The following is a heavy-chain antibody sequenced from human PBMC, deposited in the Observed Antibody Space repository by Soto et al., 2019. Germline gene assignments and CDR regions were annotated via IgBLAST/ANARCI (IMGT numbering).Heavy chain of an antibody. CDR3: TTDVWTAGATDY. Sequence: EVQLVESGGGLVKPGGSLRLSCAASDFTFKNAWMNWVRQAPGKGLEWVGRIKSKTDGATTDYAAPVKGRFTISRDDSRNTLYLQMNSLKTEDTGFYFCTTDVWTAGATDYWGQGALVTVSS. CDR2: IKSKTDGATT. D-gene: IGHD1-26*01. V-gene: IGHV3-15*07. CDR1: DFTFKNAW. J-gene: IGHJ4*02.